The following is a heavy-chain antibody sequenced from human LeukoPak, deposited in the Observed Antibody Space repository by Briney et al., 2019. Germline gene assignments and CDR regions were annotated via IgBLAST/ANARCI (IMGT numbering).Heavy chain of an antibody. J-gene: IGHJ6*02. Sequence: GGSLRLSCAASGFTFSSYSMNWVRQAPGKGLEWVSSISSSSSYIYYADSVKGRFTISRDNAKNSLYLQMNSLRAEDTAVYYCVRDGRGGGWSYYYYGMDVWGQGTTVTVSS. CDR2: ISSSSSYI. V-gene: IGHV3-21*01. D-gene: IGHD6-19*01. CDR1: GFTFSSYS. CDR3: VRDGRGGGWSYYYYGMDV.